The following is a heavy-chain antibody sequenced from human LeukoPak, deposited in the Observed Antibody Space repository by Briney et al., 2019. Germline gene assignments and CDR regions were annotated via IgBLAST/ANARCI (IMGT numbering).Heavy chain of an antibody. CDR1: GVSISSYY. J-gene: IGHJ4*02. V-gene: IGHV4-59*01. CDR2: IYYSGST. CDR3: ARGSRELYYFDY. Sequence: SETLSLTCTVSGVSISSYYWSWIRQPPGKGLEWIGCIYYSGSTKYNPSLKSRVTISVDASKTQFSLKLNSVTAADTAVYYCARGSRELYYFDYWGQGTLVTVSS. D-gene: IGHD1-7*01.